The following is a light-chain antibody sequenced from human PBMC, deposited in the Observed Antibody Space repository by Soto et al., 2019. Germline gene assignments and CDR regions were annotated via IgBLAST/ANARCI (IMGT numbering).Light chain of an antibody. CDR2: DVN. J-gene: IGLJ1*01. V-gene: IGLV2-14*03. CDR1: SSDVGGSNF. CDR3: SSFTSSSTTV. Sequence: QSVLTQPASVSGSPGQSITISCTGTSSDVGGSNFVSWYQQHPGKPPQLLIYDVNHRPSGVSNRFSGSKSGNSASLTISGLQAEDEADYFCSSFTSSSTTVFGTGTKLTVL.